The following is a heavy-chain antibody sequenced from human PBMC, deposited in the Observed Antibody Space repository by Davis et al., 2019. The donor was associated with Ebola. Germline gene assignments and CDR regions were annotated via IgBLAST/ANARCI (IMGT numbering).Heavy chain of an antibody. CDR3: ARQPDTTSWDGHLDV. CDR2: ISHSGST. D-gene: IGHD1-14*01. Sequence: MPGGSLRLSCTVSGGSISDYYWSWIRQPPGKGLEWIGYISHSGSTNYNPSLKNRVTISLDTPKNQFSLQVSSVTAADTAVYYCARQPDTTSWDGHLDVWGQGTSVTVSS. V-gene: IGHV4-59*08. J-gene: IGHJ6*02. CDR1: GGSISDYY.